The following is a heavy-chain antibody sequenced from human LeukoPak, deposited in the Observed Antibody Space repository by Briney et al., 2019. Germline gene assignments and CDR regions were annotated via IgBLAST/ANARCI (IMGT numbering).Heavy chain of an antibody. CDR1: GFTFSSYE. CDR2: ISSSGDTI. CDR3: ARAGYSHGPGKY. J-gene: IGHJ4*02. Sequence: GGSLRLSCAASGFTFSSYEMNWVRQAPGKGLEWVSYISSSGDTIYYADSVKGRFTISRDNAKNSLYLQMNGLRVEDTAVYYCARAGYSHGPGKYWGQGTLVTVSS. V-gene: IGHV3-48*03. D-gene: IGHD5-12*01.